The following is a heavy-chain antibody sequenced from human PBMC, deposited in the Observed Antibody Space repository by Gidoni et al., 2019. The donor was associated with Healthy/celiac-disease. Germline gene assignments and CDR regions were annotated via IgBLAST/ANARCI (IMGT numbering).Heavy chain of an antibody. Sequence: QVQLVQSGAEVKKPGASVQVSCQASGYTVTSYGISWVRQAPGPGLEWMGWISAYNGNTNYAQKLQGRVTMTTDTSTSTAYRELRSLRSDDTAVYYCARRGYCSSTSCPTEYYYYYGMDVWGQGTTVTVSS. CDR3: ARRGYCSSTSCPTEYYYYYGMDV. CDR1: GYTVTSYG. D-gene: IGHD2-2*01. J-gene: IGHJ6*02. CDR2: ISAYNGNT. V-gene: IGHV1-18*01.